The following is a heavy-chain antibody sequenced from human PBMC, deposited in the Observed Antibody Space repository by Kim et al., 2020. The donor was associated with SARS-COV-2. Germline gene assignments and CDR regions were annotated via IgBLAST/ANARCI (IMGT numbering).Heavy chain of an antibody. CDR1: GFTFSSYG. V-gene: IGHV3-33*08. CDR3: ARAETEGSSGYKWYFDY. D-gene: IGHD3-22*01. Sequence: GGSLRLSCAASGFTFSSYGMHWVRQAPGKGLEWVAVIKYDGSNKYYADSVKGRFTISRDNSKNTLYLQMNSLRAEDTAVYYCARAETEGSSGYKWYFDYWGQGTLVTVSS. CDR2: IKYDGSNK. J-gene: IGHJ4*02.